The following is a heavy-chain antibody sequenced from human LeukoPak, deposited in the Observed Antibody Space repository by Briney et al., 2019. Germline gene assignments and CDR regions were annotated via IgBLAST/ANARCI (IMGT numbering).Heavy chain of an antibody. CDR2: ISSSSSYT. V-gene: IGHV3-11*06. D-gene: IGHD2-2*01. Sequence: GGSLRLSCAASGFTFSSYAMSWIRQAPGKGLEWVSYISSSSSYTNYADSVKGRFTISRDNAKNSLYLQMNSLRAEDTAVYYCAREPRYIVVVPAASNWFDPWGQGTLVTVSS. J-gene: IGHJ5*02. CDR1: GFTFSSYA. CDR3: AREPRYIVVVPAASNWFDP.